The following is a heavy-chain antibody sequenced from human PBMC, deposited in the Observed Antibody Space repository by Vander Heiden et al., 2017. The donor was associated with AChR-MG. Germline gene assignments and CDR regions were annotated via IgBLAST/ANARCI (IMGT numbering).Heavy chain of an antibody. Sequence: QVQLQESGPGLVKPSETLSLRCTVSGGAIISDDYYWSWIRHRPGEAPEWIGYVYYTGSTYSNPSLKSRIIMSVDTARNQFSLEMTSVTAADSAVYYCAREHSSPPTLIDHWGQGILVTVSA. CDR1: GGAIISDDYY. V-gene: IGHV4-31*03. J-gene: IGHJ4*02. CDR3: AREHSSPPTLIDH. CDR2: VYYTGST. D-gene: IGHD6-13*01.